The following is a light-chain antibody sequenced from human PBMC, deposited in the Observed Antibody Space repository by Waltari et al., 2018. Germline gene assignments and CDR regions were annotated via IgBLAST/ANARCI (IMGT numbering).Light chain of an antibody. V-gene: IGLV1-40*01. Sequence: SVLTQSPSVSGAPGQRVTISCTGSSSNIGAGFDVHWYQQLPGAAPKLVIQATNNRPSGVPGRFSGSKSGTSASLAITGLQAEDEADYYCQSYDNRLSALVFGGGTKLTFL. CDR2: ATN. CDR1: SSNIGAGFD. J-gene: IGLJ2*01. CDR3: QSYDNRLSALV.